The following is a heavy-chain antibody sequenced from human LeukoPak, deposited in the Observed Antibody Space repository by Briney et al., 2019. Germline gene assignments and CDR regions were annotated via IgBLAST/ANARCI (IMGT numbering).Heavy chain of an antibody. J-gene: IGHJ4*02. CDR3: ARDQTGYSSGWYLYFDY. D-gene: IGHD6-19*01. V-gene: IGHV1-8*03. Sequence: GASVKVSCKASGYTFTSYDINWVRQATGQGLEWMGWMNPNSGNTGYAQKFQGRVTITRNTSISTAYMELSSLRSEDTAVYYCARDQTGYSSGWYLYFDYWGQGTLVTVSS. CDR2: MNPNSGNT. CDR1: GYTFTSYD.